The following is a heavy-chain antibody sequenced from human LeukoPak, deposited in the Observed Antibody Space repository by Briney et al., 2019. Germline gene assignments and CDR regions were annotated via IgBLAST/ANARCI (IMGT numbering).Heavy chain of an antibody. CDR3: ARGRDYTYYYGSASYIWFDP. Sequence: GGSLRLSCAASGFTFSSYEMNWVRQAPGKGLEWVSYISSSGSTIYYADSVKGRFTISRDNAKNSLYLQMNSLRAEDTAVYYCARGRDYTYYYGSASYIWFDPWGQGTLVTVSS. D-gene: IGHD3-10*01. CDR1: GFTFSSYE. V-gene: IGHV3-48*03. CDR2: ISSSGSTI. J-gene: IGHJ5*02.